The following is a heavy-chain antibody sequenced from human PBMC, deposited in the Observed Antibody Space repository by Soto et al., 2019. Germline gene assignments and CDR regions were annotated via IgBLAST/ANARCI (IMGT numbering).Heavy chain of an antibody. CDR2: INPYNGNA. J-gene: IGHJ6*02. V-gene: IGHV1-18*04. CDR3: VRDLGIPAPGIVGYKYGMDV. D-gene: IGHD6-13*01. Sequence: ASVKVSCKASGYRFTSYGIVWVRQAPGQGLEWMAWINPYNGNANYAQKIQGRVTVTTDTSTSTAHMELRSLRSDDTAVYYCVRDLGIPAPGIVGYKYGMDVWGQGTTVTVSS. CDR1: GYRFTSYG.